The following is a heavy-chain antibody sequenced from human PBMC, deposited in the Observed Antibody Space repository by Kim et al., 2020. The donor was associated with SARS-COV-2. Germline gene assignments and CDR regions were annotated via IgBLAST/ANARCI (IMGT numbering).Heavy chain of an antibody. Sequence: GGSLRLSCSGSGFTFSNYDMSWVRQTPGKGLEWVAYVSSSGRTIYFADYVKGRFTVSRDNAKDSLFLFMHNLRAEDTALYYCAKLLTTTYRFFDSWGRGTLVTVSS. CDR3: AKLLTTTYRFFDS. V-gene: IGHV3-48*03. J-gene: IGHJ4*01. CDR2: VSSSGRTI. D-gene: IGHD1-1*01. CDR1: GFTFSNYD.